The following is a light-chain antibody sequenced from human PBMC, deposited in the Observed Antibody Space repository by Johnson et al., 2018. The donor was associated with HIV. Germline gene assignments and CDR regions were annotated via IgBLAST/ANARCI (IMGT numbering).Light chain of an antibody. CDR1: SSNIGNNS. CDR3: GTWDSSLSVYV. Sequence: QSVLTQPPSVSAAPGQKVTISCSGSSSNIGNNSLSWFQQLPGTAPKLLIYDNNKRPSGIPDRFSGSKSGTSATLGITGLQTGDEADYYCGTWDSSLSVYVFGTGTGVTV. CDR2: DNN. V-gene: IGLV1-51*01. J-gene: IGLJ1*01.